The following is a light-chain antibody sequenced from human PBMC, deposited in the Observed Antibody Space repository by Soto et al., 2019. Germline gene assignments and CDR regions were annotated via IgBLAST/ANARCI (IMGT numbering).Light chain of an antibody. CDR1: SSDVGGYNY. CDR2: EVS. CDR3: CSYAGSNNFVV. J-gene: IGLJ3*02. Sequence: QSALTQPPSASGSPGQSVTISCTGTSSDVGGYNYVSWYQQHSGKAPNLMIYEVSKRPSGVPDRFSGSKSGNTASLTVSGLEAEDEADYCCCSYAGSNNFVVFGGGTKLTVL. V-gene: IGLV2-8*01.